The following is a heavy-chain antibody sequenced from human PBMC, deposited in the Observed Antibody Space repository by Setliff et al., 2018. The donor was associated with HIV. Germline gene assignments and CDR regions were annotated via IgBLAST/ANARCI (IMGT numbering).Heavy chain of an antibody. D-gene: IGHD4-17*01. J-gene: IGHJ4*02. V-gene: IGHV2-5*02. CDR1: GFSLRTSGVG. Sequence: SGPTLVNPTQTLTLTCTFSGFSLRTSGVGVGWIRQPPGKALEWLALIYWDDDKRYSPSLKSRLTITKDTSKNQVVLTMTNMDPVDTATYYCAHRRDYGDYSYYFDYWGQGTLVTVSS. CDR2: IYWDDDK. CDR3: AHRRDYGDYSYYFDY.